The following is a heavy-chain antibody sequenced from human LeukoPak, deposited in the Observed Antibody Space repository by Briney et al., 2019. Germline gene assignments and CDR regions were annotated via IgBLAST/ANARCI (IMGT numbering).Heavy chain of an antibody. D-gene: IGHD5-12*01. CDR2: IYYSGST. CDR1: GGSISSYY. V-gene: IGHV4-59*01. Sequence: SETLSLTCTVSGGSISSYYWSWIRQPPGKGLEWIGYIYYSGSTNYNPSLQSRVTISVDTSKNQFSLKLSSVTAADTAVYYCARGGYSGYGHAFDIWGQGTMVTVSS. J-gene: IGHJ3*02. CDR3: ARGGYSGYGHAFDI.